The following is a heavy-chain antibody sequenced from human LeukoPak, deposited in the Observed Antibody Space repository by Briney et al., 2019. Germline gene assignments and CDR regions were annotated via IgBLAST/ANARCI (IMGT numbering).Heavy chain of an antibody. J-gene: IGHJ4*02. CDR2: IYSGGST. V-gene: IGHV3-53*01. CDR1: GFTVSSSY. CDR3: AREIRSSSWGYFDY. D-gene: IGHD6-13*01. Sequence: GESLGLSCAASGFTVSSSYMSWVRQAPGKGLEWVSVIYSGGSTYYADSVKGRFTISRDNSKNTLYLQMNSLRAEDTAVYYCAREIRSSSWGYFDYWGQGTLVTVSS.